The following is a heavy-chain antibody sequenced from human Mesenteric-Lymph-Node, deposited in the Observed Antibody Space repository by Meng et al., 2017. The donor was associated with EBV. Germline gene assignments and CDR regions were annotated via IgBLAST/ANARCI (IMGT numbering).Heavy chain of an antibody. J-gene: IGHJ2*01. CDR1: GLRFSDYS. CDR3: TRNGDGLAL. D-gene: IGHD3-10*01. V-gene: IGHV3-74*01. CDR2: ISQDGSIT. Sequence: VQLVESGGALVQPGGSRTLSGAASGLRFSDYSMVWVRQAPGKGLVWVSYISQDGSITSYVDSVKGRFTISRDNAKNTLFLQMNSLGVDDTAMYYCTRNGDGLALWGRGTLVTVSS.